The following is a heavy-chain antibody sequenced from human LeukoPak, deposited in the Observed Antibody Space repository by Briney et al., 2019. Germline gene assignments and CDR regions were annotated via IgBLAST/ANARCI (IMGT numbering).Heavy chain of an antibody. CDR2: ITDSGGRI. CDR1: GFTFSSYA. V-gene: IGHV3-23*01. Sequence: QPGGSLRLSCAASGFTFSSYAMSWVRQAPGKGLDWVSSITDSGGRIYYADSLKGRFTISRDNSKNTLFLEMNSLRVEDTAVYYCASHCGSSSCYRFDYWGQGTLVTVSS. D-gene: IGHD2-2*02. CDR3: ASHCGSSSCYRFDY. J-gene: IGHJ4*02.